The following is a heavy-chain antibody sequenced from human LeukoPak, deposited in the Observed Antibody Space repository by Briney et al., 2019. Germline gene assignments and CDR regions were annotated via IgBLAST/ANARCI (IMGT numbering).Heavy chain of an antibody. V-gene: IGHV1-69*02. Sequence: GASVKVSCKASGGTFSSYTISWVRQAPGQGLEWMGRIIPILGIANYAQKFQGRVTITADKSTSTAYMELSSLRSEDTAVYYCASIDCGGDCYRFDPWGQGTLVTVSS. CDR3: ASIDCGGDCYRFDP. CDR1: GGTFSSYT. CDR2: IIPILGIA. D-gene: IGHD2-21*01. J-gene: IGHJ5*02.